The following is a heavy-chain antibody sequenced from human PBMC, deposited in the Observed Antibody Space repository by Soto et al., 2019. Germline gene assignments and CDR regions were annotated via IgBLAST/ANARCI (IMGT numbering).Heavy chain of an antibody. CDR3: ARARITIFGVVMDYFDY. Sequence: PFQTLSLTCTFAYGSISSGGYSLSFIKQPPGKGLEWIGYIYHSGSTYYNPSLKSRVTISVDRSKNQFSLKLSSVTAADTAVYYCARARITIFGVVMDYFDYWGQGTLVTVSS. CDR1: YGSISSGGYS. CDR2: IYHSGST. D-gene: IGHD3-3*01. J-gene: IGHJ4*02. V-gene: IGHV4-30-2*01.